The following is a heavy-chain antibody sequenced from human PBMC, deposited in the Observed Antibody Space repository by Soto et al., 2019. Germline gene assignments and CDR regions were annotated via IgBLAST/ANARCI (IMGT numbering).Heavy chain of an antibody. Sequence: SETLSLTCTVSSGSIGTYFWSWIRQPPGKGLEWIGYIYYSGTTDYNPSLKSRVTIFLDTSKNQFSLRLSSVTAADTAVYYCARGRGGTYDAFDIWGQGTLVTVSS. CDR1: SGSIGTYF. V-gene: IGHV4-59*01. CDR3: ARGRGGTYDAFDI. J-gene: IGHJ3*02. CDR2: IYYSGTT. D-gene: IGHD1-26*01.